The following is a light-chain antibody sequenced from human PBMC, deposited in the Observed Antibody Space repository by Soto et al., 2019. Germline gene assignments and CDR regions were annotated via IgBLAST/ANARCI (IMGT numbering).Light chain of an antibody. CDR1: TGAVTSGHY. Sequence: QTVVTQEPSLTVSPGGTVTFTCGSSTGAVTSGHYPYWFQQRPGQALTTLISDTNDTHSSTPARFSGSLLGGKAALTLSGAQPEDEAEYYCLLCYSSGHVVFGGGTKLTVL. CDR2: DTN. J-gene: IGLJ2*01. V-gene: IGLV7-46*01. CDR3: LLCYSSGHVV.